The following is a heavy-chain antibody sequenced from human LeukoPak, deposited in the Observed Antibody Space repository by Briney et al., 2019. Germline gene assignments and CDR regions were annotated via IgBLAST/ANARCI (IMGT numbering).Heavy chain of an antibody. CDR2: IYYSGSN. CDR3: ARYSYGHRWFDP. Sequence: PSQTLSLTCTVSGGSISSGDYYWSWIRQPPGKGLEWIGYIYYSGSNKYNPSLKSRVTISLDTSKNQFSLHLTSVTAADTAVYYCARYSYGHRWFDPWGQGTLVTVSS. J-gene: IGHJ5*02. V-gene: IGHV4-61*08. CDR1: GGSISSGDYY. D-gene: IGHD5-18*01.